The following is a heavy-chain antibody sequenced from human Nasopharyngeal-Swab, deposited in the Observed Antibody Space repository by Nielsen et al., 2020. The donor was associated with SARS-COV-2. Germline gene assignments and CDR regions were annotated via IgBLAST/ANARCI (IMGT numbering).Heavy chain of an antibody. CDR1: GGPISSYY. V-gene: IGHV4-59*01. CDR2: IYYSGST. J-gene: IGHJ4*02. CDR3: ARDGPYVGYAIDD. Sequence: SETLSLTCTVSGGPISSYYWSWIRQPPGKGLEWIGNIYYSGSTNYNPSLKSRVTISADTSKKQFSLNLSSVTAADTAVYYCARDGPYVGYAIDDWGQGTLVTVSS. D-gene: IGHD5-18*01.